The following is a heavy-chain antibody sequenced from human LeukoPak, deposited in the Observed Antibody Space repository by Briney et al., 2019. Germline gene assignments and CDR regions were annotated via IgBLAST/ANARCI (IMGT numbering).Heavy chain of an antibody. CDR2: INHSGST. CDR3: ARGRYGSSWYGYYYYMDV. D-gene: IGHD6-13*01. J-gene: IGHJ6*03. Sequence: SETLSPTCAVYGGSFSGYYWSWIRQPPGKGLEWIGEINHSGSTNYNPSLKSRVTISVDTSKNQFSLKLSSVTAADTAVYYCARGRYGSSWYGYYYYMDVWGKGTTVTVSS. CDR1: GGSFSGYY. V-gene: IGHV4-34*01.